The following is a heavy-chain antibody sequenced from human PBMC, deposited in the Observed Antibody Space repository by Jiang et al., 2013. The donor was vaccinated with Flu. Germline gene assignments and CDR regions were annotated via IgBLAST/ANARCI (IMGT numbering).Heavy chain of an antibody. CDR3: ARHAGLIAAAGRVPLDP. Sequence: PGLVKPSETLSLTCTVSGGSISSYYWSWIRQPPGKGLEWIGYIYYSGSTNYNPSLKSRVTISVDTSKNQFSLKLNSVTAADTAVYYCARHAGLIAAAGRVPLDPWGQGTLVTVSS. CDR1: GGSISSYY. V-gene: IGHV4-59*08. CDR2: IYYSGST. J-gene: IGHJ5*02. D-gene: IGHD6-13*01.